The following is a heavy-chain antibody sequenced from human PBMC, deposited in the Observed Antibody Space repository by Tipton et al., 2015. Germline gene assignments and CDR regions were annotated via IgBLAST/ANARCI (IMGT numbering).Heavy chain of an antibody. Sequence: SLRLSCAASGFTFSSYWMHWVRQAPGKGLVWVSRINSDGSSTSYADSVKGRFTISRDNAKNTLYLQMNSLRAEDTAIYYCARAWFTRGPYYFDYWGQGTLVTVSS. CDR1: GFTFSSYW. CDR3: ARAWFTRGPYYFDY. D-gene: IGHD3-10*01. J-gene: IGHJ4*02. V-gene: IGHV3-74*01. CDR2: INSDGSST.